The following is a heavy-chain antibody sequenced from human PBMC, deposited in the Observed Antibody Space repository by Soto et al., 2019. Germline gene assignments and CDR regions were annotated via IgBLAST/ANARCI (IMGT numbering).Heavy chain of an antibody. CDR2: INQDGSET. D-gene: IGHD3-3*01. V-gene: IGHV3-7*01. CDR3: AGVGVAAGWCLDP. CDR1: GFVFRSYW. J-gene: IGHJ5*02. Sequence: GGSLRLSCAAYGFVFRSYWMSWVRQAPGKGLEWVANINQDGSETYYVDSVRGRFISSRDNAENSLYLQMNSLRAEDTALYCCAGVGVAAGWCLDPWGQGTLVTVSS.